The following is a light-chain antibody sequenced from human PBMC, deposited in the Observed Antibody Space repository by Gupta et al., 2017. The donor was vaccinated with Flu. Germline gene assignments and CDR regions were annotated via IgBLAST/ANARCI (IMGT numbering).Light chain of an antibody. V-gene: IGKV4-1*01. Sequence: ILMTLSPDPLAVSLGERATINAKSSKSLLYSRNNKNYFLWFQQKAGQLPRWLIYWAPNRDSGVPDRFSGSGSGTDFTLTISSIEAEDVAVYYCKQYEHYPCTFGEGTTVEIK. CDR2: WAP. CDR1: KSLLYSRNNKNY. CDR3: KQYEHYPCT. J-gene: IGKJ4*01.